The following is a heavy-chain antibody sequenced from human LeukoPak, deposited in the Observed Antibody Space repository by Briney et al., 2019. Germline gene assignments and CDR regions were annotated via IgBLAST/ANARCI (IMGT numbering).Heavy chain of an antibody. V-gene: IGHV1-69*13. D-gene: IGHD3-22*01. J-gene: IGHJ3*02. Sequence: SVKVSCKASGGTFSSYAISWVRQAPGQGLEWMGGIIPIFGTANYAQKFQGRVTINADESTSTVSMELSSPRPEDTAVYYCARVGYHLDSSGFPGAFDIWGQGTMVTVSS. CDR1: GGTFSSYA. CDR2: IIPIFGTA. CDR3: ARVGYHLDSSGFPGAFDI.